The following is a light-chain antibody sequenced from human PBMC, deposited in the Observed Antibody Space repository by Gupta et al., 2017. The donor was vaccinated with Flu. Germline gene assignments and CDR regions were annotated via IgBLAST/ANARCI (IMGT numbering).Light chain of an antibody. J-gene: IGKJ3*01. V-gene: IGKV1-16*01. Sequence: GDRVTITCRASQEINIFLAWFQQKPGKTPKSLIYATSQVESGVPSRFSGSGSGATFTLTISSRQPEEFATYYCQQEKSHPPTFGPGTKVDV. CDR3: QQEKSHPPT. CDR1: QEINIF. CDR2: ATS.